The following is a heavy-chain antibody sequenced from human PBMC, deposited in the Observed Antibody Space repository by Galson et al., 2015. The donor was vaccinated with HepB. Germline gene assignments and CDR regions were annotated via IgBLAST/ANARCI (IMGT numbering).Heavy chain of an antibody. CDR1: GFTVSSNY. D-gene: IGHD6-13*01. CDR2: INSGGRI. J-gene: IGHJ4*02. V-gene: IGHV3-66*02. Sequence: SLRLSCAASGFTVSSNYMSWVRQAPGKGLEWVSVINSGGRIYYADSVKGRFTISRDNSKNTLYLQMNSLRAEDTAVYYCARGRGSWYWHFDSRGQGTLVTVSS. CDR3: ARGRGSWYWHFDS.